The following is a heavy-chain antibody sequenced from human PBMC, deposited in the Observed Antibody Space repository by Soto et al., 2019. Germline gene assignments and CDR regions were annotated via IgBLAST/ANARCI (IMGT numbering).Heavy chain of an antibody. CDR3: ARPYYYYDSSGYYSGHFDY. Sequence: SETLSLTCTVSGGSISSSSYYWGWIRQPPGKGLEWIGSIYYSGSTYYNPSLKSRVTISVDTSKNQFSLKLSSVTAADTAVYYCARPYYYYDSSGYYSGHFDYWGQGTLVTVSS. J-gene: IGHJ4*02. CDR2: IYYSGST. V-gene: IGHV4-39*01. CDR1: GGSISSSSYY. D-gene: IGHD3-22*01.